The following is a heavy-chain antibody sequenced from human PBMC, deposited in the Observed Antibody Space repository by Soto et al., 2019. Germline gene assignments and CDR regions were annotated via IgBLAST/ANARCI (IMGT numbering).Heavy chain of an antibody. CDR1: GGSISSSSYY. J-gene: IGHJ5*02. CDR2: IYYSGST. Sequence: SETLSLTCTVSGGSISSSSYYWGWIRQPPGKGLEWIGSIYYSGSTYYNPSLKSRVTISVDTSKNQFSLKLSSVTAADTAVYYCARQSVVVPAAILWFDPWGQGTLVTVSS. V-gene: IGHV4-39*01. CDR3: ARQSVVVPAAILWFDP. D-gene: IGHD2-2*01.